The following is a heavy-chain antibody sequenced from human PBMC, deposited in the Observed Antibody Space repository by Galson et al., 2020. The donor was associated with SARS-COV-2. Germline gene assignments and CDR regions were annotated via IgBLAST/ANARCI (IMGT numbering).Heavy chain of an antibody. Sequence: KFSCQGSGNSFTSYWIGWVRQLPGKGLEWMGIIYHGDSDTRYSPSFQGQVTISADKSINTAYLQWSSLKASDTAMYYCARRTYGDYYFDYWGQGTLVTVSS. CDR3: ARRTYGDYYFDY. V-gene: IGHV5-51*01. CDR1: GNSFTSYW. J-gene: IGHJ4*02. CDR2: IYHGDSDT. D-gene: IGHD4-17*01.